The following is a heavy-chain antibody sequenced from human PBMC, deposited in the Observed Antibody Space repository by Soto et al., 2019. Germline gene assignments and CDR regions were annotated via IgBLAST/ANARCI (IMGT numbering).Heavy chain of an antibody. Sequence: SETLSLTCTVSGGSISSGGSYWSWIRQHPGKGLEWIGYIYYSGSTYYNPSLKSRVTISVDTSKNQFSLKLSSVTAADTAVYYCASSRFGELYNWFDPWGQGTLVTVSS. CDR1: GGSISSGGSY. CDR2: IYYSGST. J-gene: IGHJ5*02. V-gene: IGHV4-31*03. CDR3: ASSRFGELYNWFDP. D-gene: IGHD3-10*01.